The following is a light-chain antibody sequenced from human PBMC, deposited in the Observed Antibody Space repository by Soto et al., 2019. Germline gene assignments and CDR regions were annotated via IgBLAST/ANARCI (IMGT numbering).Light chain of an antibody. V-gene: IGKV3-20*01. CDR2: GAS. CDR3: HEFDCSLYA. CDR1: QSVSSSY. Sequence: EIVLTQSPGTLSLSPGERATLSCRASQSVSSSYLAWYQQKPGQAPRLLIYGASSRTTGIPDRFSGSGSGTDFTLTTSRLEPDDFAVDDCHEFDCSLYAFGQGAKLEIK. J-gene: IGKJ2*01.